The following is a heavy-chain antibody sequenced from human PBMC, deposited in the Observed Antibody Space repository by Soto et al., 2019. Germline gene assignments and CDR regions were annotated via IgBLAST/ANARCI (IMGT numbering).Heavy chain of an antibody. CDR1: GFTFNEYG. CDR3: AKSTGGTANGMDV. Sequence: TGGSLRLSCAASGFTFNEYGMHWVRQAPGKGLEWVSGISWSSGSIGYADPVKGRFSIPRDNAKNSLYLQMNSLRVEDTALYYCAKSTGGTANGMDVWGQGTTVTVSS. J-gene: IGHJ6*02. V-gene: IGHV3-9*01. CDR2: ISWSSGSI. D-gene: IGHD2-8*02.